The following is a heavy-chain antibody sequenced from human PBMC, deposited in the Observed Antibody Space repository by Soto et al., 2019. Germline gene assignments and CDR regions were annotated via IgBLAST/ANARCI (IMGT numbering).Heavy chain of an antibody. CDR2: ISGSGGST. D-gene: IGHD3-16*01. J-gene: IGHJ4*02. Sequence: PGGSLRLSCAASGFTFSSYAMSWVRQAPGEGLEWVSAISGSGGSTYYADSVKGRFTISRDNSKNTLYLQMNSLRAEDTAVYYCAKVLRGGAMPGPDYWGQGTLVTVSS. CDR3: AKVLRGGAMPGPDY. V-gene: IGHV3-23*01. CDR1: GFTFSSYA.